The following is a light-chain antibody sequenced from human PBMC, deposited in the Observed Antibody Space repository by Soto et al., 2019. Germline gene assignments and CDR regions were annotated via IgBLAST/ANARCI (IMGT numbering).Light chain of an antibody. J-gene: IGLJ1*01. CDR2: DVN. V-gene: IGLV2-14*01. CDR3: CSYTSTSSYV. Sequence: QYALTQPASVSASPGQSITISCTGTNSDVGAYKYVSWYQQEPDKAPKLMIYDVNNRPSGISNRFSGSKSDNTASLTISGIQAEDEADYYSCSYTSTSSYVFGTGTKLTVL. CDR1: NSDVGAYKY.